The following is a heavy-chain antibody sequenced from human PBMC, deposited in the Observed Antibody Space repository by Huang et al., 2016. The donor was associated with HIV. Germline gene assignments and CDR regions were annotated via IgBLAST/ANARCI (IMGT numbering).Heavy chain of an antibody. CDR1: GFTFSTYN. CDR3: ARFGSYYYGSGSYLDAFDI. Sequence: EVQLMESGGGLVQPGGSLSLSCAASGFTFSTYNMNWVRQAPGKGLEWVSYSTSSSGSIYYADSVKGRFTISRDNAKNSLYQQMNSRRAEDTAVYYCARFGSYYYGSGSYLDAFDIWGQGTMVTVSS. V-gene: IGHV3-48*01. CDR2: STSSSGSI. D-gene: IGHD3-10*01. J-gene: IGHJ3*02.